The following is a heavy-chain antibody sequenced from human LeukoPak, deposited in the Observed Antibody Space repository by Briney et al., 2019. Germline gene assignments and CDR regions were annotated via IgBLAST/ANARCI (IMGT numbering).Heavy chain of an antibody. J-gene: IGHJ4*02. CDR3: AKGAGYGDYSSN. CDR1: GFAFSVYA. CDR2: INANSGTT. Sequence: GGSLRLSCAASGFAFSVYAMSWLRQPPGKGLEWVSTINANSGTTSYAASVRGRFTISRDNSKNTLYLQMNSLRAEDTAVYYCAKGAGYGDYSSNWGQGTLVTVSS. D-gene: IGHD4-17*01. V-gene: IGHV3-23*01.